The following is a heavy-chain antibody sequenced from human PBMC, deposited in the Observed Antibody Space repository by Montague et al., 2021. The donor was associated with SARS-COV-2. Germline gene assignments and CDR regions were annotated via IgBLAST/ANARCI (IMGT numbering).Heavy chain of an antibody. Sequence: SETLSLTCTVSGGSISSPAYYWGWIRQSPGKGLEWIGSISYAGRICYNPSLRSRASFSMDTSTNHFSLSLNSVPAADPAVYFCARQLPSYCSTNKCYPYYFDFWGQGALVTVSS. D-gene: IGHD2-2*01. J-gene: IGHJ4*02. CDR2: ISYAGRI. V-gene: IGHV4-39*01. CDR1: GGSISSPAYY. CDR3: ARQLPSYCSTNKCYPYYFDF.